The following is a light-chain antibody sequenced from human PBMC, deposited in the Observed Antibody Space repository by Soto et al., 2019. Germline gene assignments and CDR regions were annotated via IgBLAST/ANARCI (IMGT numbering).Light chain of an antibody. CDR3: CSYAGSSSYV. CDR2: EGS. V-gene: IGLV2-23*01. J-gene: IGLJ1*01. Sequence: QSALTQPASVSGSPGQSNTISCTGTSSDVGSYNLVSWYQQHPVKAPKLMIYEGSKRPSGVSNRFSGSKSGNTASLTISGLQAEDEADYYCCSYAGSSSYVFGTGTKLTVL. CDR1: SSDVGSYNL.